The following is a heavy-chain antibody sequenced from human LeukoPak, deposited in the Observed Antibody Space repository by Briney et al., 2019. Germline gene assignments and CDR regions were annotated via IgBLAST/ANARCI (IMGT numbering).Heavy chain of an antibody. CDR2: INAGNGNT. D-gene: IGHD5-18*01. Sequence: GASVKVSCKASGYTFTSYAMHWVRQAPGQRLEWMGWINAGNGNTKYSQTFQGRVTITRDTSASTAYMELSSLRSEDTAVYYCARMGGYSYGPRVEYFQHWGQGTLVTVSS. V-gene: IGHV1-3*01. J-gene: IGHJ1*01. CDR1: GYTFTSYA. CDR3: ARMGGYSYGPRVEYFQH.